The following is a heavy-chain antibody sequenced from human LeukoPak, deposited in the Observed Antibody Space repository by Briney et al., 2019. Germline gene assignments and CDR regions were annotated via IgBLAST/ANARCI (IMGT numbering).Heavy chain of an antibody. CDR1: GGSISGSHYY. Sequence: SETLSLTCTVSGGSISGSHYYWGWIRQPPGKGLEWIGNFYYSGSTYYNPSLKSRVTISVDTSKNQFSLKLSSVTAADTAVYYCASSIAAAAILFDYWGQGTLVTVSS. J-gene: IGHJ4*02. CDR2: FYYSGST. CDR3: ASSIAAAAILFDY. D-gene: IGHD6-13*01. V-gene: IGHV4-39*01.